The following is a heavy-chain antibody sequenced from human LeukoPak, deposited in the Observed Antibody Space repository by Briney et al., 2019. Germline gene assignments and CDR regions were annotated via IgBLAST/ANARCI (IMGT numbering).Heavy chain of an antibody. CDR1: GGSISSYY. Sequence: SETLSLTCTVSGGSISSYYWSWIRQPPGKGLGWIGYIYYSGSTNYNPSLKSRVTISVDTSKNQFSLKLSSVTAADTAVYYCARERVYYYDSSGYVYYYYYGMDVWGQGTTVTVSS. CDR2: IYYSGST. V-gene: IGHV4-59*01. J-gene: IGHJ6*02. D-gene: IGHD3-22*01. CDR3: ARERVYYYDSSGYVYYYYYGMDV.